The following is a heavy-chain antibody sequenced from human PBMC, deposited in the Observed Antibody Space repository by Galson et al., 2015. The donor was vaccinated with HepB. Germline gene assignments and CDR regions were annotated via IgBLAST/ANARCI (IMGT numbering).Heavy chain of an antibody. CDR1: GVTFSSYC. CDR3: ARVPLGVVPQSANWFDP. D-gene: IGHD3-16*01. V-gene: IGHV3-74*01. CDR2: INSDGSTT. Sequence: SLRLSCAASGVTFSSYCMHWVRQAPGKGLVWVSRINSDGSTTSYADSVKGRFTISRDNAKNTLYLQMNSLRAEDTAVYYCARVPLGVVPQSANWFDPWGQGTLVTVSS. J-gene: IGHJ5*02.